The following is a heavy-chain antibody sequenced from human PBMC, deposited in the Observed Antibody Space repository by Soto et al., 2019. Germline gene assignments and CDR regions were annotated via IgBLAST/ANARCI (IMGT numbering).Heavy chain of an antibody. D-gene: IGHD2-2*01. Sequence: GGTLRLTCSASGVAFSSYAMSWVRQAPGKGLEWVSAISGSGGSTYYADSVKGRFTISRDNSKNTLYLQMNSLRADDTAVYYCAKVPADIYYCCYGMDGWGQGTTVTV. J-gene: IGHJ6*02. CDR3: AKVPADIYYCCYGMDG. CDR2: ISGSGGST. CDR1: GVAFSSYA. V-gene: IGHV3-23*01.